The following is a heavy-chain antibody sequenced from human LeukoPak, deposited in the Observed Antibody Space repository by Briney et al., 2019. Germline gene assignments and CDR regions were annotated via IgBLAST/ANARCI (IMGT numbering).Heavy chain of an antibody. D-gene: IGHD3-10*01. CDR3: ARDRITMVRGVLDY. V-gene: IGHV3-21*01. J-gene: IGHJ4*02. Sequence: GGSLRLSCAASGFTFSSYSMNWVRQAPGKGLEWVSSISSSSNYIYYADSVKGRFTISRDNAKNSLYLQMNSLRAEDTAVYYCARDRITMVRGVLDYWGQGTLVTVSS. CDR1: GFTFSSYS. CDR2: ISSSSNYI.